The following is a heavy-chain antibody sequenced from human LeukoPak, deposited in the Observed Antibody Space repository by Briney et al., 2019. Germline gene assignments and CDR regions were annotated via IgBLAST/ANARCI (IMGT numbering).Heavy chain of an antibody. D-gene: IGHD3-22*01. V-gene: IGHV3-21*01. CDR1: GFTFSSYS. CDR3: ARLAYYDSNAFDI. J-gene: IGHJ3*02. Sequence: GGSLRLSCAASGFTFSSYSMNWVRQAPGKGLEWVSSITGSSSYIYYADSVRGRFTISRDNAKNSLYLQMNSLRAEDTAVYYCARLAYYDSNAFDIWGQGTMVTVSS. CDR2: ITGSSSYI.